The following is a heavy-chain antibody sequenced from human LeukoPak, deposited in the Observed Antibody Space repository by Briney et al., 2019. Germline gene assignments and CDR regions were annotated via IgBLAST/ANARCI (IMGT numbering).Heavy chain of an antibody. J-gene: IGHJ4*02. CDR1: GFTFSDYD. Sequence: PGGSLRLSCAASGFTFSDYDMHWVRQATGKGLEWVSAIGTAGDTYYTGSVKGRFTISRENAKNSLYLQVGSLRAEDMAVYYCTRGVAISTSGWYDTFDYWGQGALVTVSS. V-gene: IGHV3-13*01. D-gene: IGHD6-19*01. CDR3: TRGVAISTSGWYDTFDY. CDR2: IGTAGDT.